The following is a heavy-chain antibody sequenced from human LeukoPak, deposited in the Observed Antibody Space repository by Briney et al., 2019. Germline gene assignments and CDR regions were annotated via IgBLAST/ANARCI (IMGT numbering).Heavy chain of an antibody. D-gene: IGHD2-21*02. CDR3: ARDRWRRRAFDI. J-gene: IGHJ3*02. V-gene: IGHV3-23*01. Sequence: PGGSLRLSCAASGFTFSSYAMSWVRQAPRKGLEWVSAISGGGGATYYADSVKGRFTISRDNSKNTLYLQMNSLRAEDTAVYYCARDRWRRRAFDIWGQGTMVTVSS. CDR1: GFTFSSYA. CDR2: ISGGGGAT.